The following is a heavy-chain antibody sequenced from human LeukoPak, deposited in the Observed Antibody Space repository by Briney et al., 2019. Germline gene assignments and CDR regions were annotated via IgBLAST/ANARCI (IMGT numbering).Heavy chain of an antibody. CDR3: AREGGLDF. CDR1: ALTFSSYS. V-gene: IGHV3-48*01. D-gene: IGHD2-15*01. Sequence: GGSLRLSCAASALTFSSYSMNWVRQAPGGGLEWVSYIASTSSTIYYADSVKGRFTISRDNAKNSLYLQMNSLRADDTAVYYCAREGGLDFWGQGTLVTVSS. CDR2: IASTSSTI. J-gene: IGHJ4*02.